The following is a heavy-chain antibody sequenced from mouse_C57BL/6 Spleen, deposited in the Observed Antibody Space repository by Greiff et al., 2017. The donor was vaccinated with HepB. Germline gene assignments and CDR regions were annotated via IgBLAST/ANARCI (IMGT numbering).Heavy chain of an antibody. D-gene: IGHD2-1*01. Sequence: QVHVKQPGAELVKPGASVKLSCKASGYTFTSYWMQWVKQRPGQGLEWIGEIDPSDSYTNYNQKFKGKATLTVDTSSSTAYMQLSSLTSEDSAVYDCARRAYGNYYAMDYWGQGTSVTVSS. CDR2: IDPSDSYT. CDR1: GYTFTSYW. J-gene: IGHJ4*01. CDR3: ARRAYGNYYAMDY. V-gene: IGHV1-50*01.